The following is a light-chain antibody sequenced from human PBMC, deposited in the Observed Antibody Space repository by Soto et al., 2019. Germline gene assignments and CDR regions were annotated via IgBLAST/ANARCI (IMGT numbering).Light chain of an antibody. Sequence: DIVLIQSPGTLSLSPGEGATLSCRSSHSVDNYLAWYQQKPGQAPRLLIYDVSNRATGTPDRFSGSGSGTDFTLTISSLQSEDFAVYHCQQYNKWPPTFGQGTKVDIK. J-gene: IGKJ1*01. CDR3: QQYNKWPPT. V-gene: IGKV3-11*01. CDR1: HSVDNY. CDR2: DVS.